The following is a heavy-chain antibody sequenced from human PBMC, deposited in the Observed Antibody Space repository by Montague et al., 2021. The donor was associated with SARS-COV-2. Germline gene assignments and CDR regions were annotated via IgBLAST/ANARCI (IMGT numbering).Heavy chain of an antibody. CDR1: GGSITRSNW. D-gene: IGHD1-14*01. CDR2: IYHTGAA. V-gene: IGHV4-4*02. CDR3: ARRASQGDYRIDY. J-gene: IGHJ4*02. Sequence: SETLSLTCAVSGGSITRSNWWAWLRQSPGKGLEWIGEIYHTGAANINPSLKSRVSTDTPYNRLSLTLKPPTAADTAVYFCARRASQGDYRIDYWGQGTGVTVAS.